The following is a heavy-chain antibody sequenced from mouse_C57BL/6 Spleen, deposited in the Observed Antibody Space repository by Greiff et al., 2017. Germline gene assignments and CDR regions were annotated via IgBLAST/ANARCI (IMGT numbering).Heavy chain of an antibody. Sequence: VQLQQSGAELMKPGASVKLSCKATGYTFTGYWIEWVKQRPGHGLEWIGEILPGSGSTNYNEKFKGKATFTADTSSNTAYMQHSSLTTEDSAIDYCAGEVYYDYDGFAYWGQGTLVTVSA. CDR1: GYTFTGYW. D-gene: IGHD2-4*01. V-gene: IGHV1-9*01. CDR2: ILPGSGST. CDR3: AGEVYYDYDGFAY. J-gene: IGHJ3*01.